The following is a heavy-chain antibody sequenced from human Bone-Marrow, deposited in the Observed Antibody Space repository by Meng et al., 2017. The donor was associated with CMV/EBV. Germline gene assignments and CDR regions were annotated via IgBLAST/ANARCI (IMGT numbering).Heavy chain of an antibody. CDR3: ARSQTGSYYGLDY. V-gene: IGHV5-51*04. D-gene: IGHD3-10*01. CDR1: GYSFTSYW. CDR2: IYPADSDT. Sequence: GESLKISCKGSGYSFTSYWIGWVRQMPGKGLEWMGIIYPADSDTKYSPSFQGQVTISADKPTGTAYLQWGSLKASDTAIYYCARSQTGSYYGLDYWGQGKLVTVSS. J-gene: IGHJ4*02.